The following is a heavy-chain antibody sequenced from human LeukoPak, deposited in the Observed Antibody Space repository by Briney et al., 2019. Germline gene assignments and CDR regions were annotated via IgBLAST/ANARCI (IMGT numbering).Heavy chain of an antibody. Sequence: GGSLKISCKGSGYSFSSYAMSWVRQAPGKGLEWVSAISGSGGSTYYADSVKGRFTISRDNSKNTLYLQMNSLRAEDTAVYYCAKEVGIAARLFDYWGQGTLVTVSS. CDR3: AKEVGIAARLFDY. CDR1: GYSFSSYA. CDR2: ISGSGGST. J-gene: IGHJ4*02. V-gene: IGHV3-23*01. D-gene: IGHD6-6*01.